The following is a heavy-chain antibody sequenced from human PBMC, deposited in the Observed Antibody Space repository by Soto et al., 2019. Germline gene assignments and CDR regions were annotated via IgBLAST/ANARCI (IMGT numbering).Heavy chain of an antibody. V-gene: IGHV3-30-3*01. CDR3: ARGPIPRDYYFDD. CDR1: GFTFSSYA. Sequence: GGSLRLSCAASGFTFSSYAMHWVRQAPGKGLEWVAVISYDGSNKYYADSVKGRFTISRDNSKNTLYLQMNSLRAEDTAVYYCARGPIPRDYYFDDWGQGTRVTVSP. D-gene: IGHD2-21*01. CDR2: ISYDGSNK. J-gene: IGHJ4*02.